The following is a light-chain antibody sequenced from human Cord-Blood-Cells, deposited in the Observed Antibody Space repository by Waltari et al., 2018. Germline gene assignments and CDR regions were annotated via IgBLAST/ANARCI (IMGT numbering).Light chain of an antibody. Sequence: QSALTQPASVSGSPGPSITISCAGTSSDVGSYNLVSWYQQPPGKATKLMIYEGSKRPSGVSNRFSGSKSDNTASLTISGLQAEDEANYYCCSYAGSSTWVFGGGTNLTVL. J-gene: IGLJ3*02. CDR1: SSDVGSYNL. V-gene: IGLV2-23*01. CDR2: EGS. CDR3: CSYAGSSTWV.